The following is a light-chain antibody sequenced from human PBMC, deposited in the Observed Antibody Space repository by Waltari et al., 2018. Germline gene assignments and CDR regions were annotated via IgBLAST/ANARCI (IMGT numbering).Light chain of an antibody. Sequence: QSVLTQPPSASGTPGPRVTLSCSGTRSNPGHKFYNWYQQVPGTAPKLLIYRNDLRPSGVPDRFSAAKSGTSASLAISGLQSEDEAEYYCASWDDSLNGHWVFGGGTKVTVL. CDR3: ASWDDSLNGHWV. CDR2: RND. V-gene: IGLV1-44*01. J-gene: IGLJ3*02. CDR1: RSNPGHKF.